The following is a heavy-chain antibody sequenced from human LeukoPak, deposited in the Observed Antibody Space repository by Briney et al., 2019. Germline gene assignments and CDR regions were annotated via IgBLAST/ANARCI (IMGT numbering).Heavy chain of an antibody. CDR1: GGSISSYY. Sequence: PSETLSLTCTVSGGSISSYYWSWIRQPPGKGLEWIGYIYASGSTNYNPSLRSRVSISVDTSKNQFSLKLNSVTAADTAVYYCARSGGYGSPFAFWGQGSLVTVSS. V-gene: IGHV4-4*09. D-gene: IGHD3-10*01. CDR2: IYASGST. J-gene: IGHJ4*02. CDR3: ARSGGYGSPFAF.